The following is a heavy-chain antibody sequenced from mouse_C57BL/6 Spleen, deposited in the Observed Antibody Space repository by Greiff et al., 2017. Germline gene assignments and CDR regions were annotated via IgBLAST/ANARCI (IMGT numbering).Heavy chain of an antibody. J-gene: IGHJ2*01. Sequence: QVQLQQSGAELVRPGTSVKVSCKASGYAFTNYLIEWVKQRPGQGLEWIGVINPGSGGTNYNEKFKGKATLTADKSSSTAYMQLSSLTSEDSAVYFCARESYYDPYYFDYWGQGTTLTVSS. CDR2: INPGSGGT. V-gene: IGHV1-54*01. CDR1: GYAFTNYL. CDR3: ARESYYDPYYFDY. D-gene: IGHD2-10*01.